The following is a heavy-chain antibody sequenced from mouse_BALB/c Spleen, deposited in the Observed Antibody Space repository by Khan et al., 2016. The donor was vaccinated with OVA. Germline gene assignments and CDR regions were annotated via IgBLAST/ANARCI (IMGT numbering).Heavy chain of an antibody. D-gene: IGHD1-1*01. J-gene: IGHJ2*01. V-gene: IGHV5-6-4*01. CDR3: TRNRRYYSSSTYFDY. CDR2: ISSAGSYT. Sequence: EVELVESGGGLVRSGGSLKLSCAASGFSFSSYYMSWVRQTPEKGLEWVATISSAGSYTYYPDSVKGRFTISRDNAKNTQYLQDNSLRSEDTAMFYCTRNRRYYSSSTYFDYWGKGPTLPVS. CDR1: GFSFSSYY.